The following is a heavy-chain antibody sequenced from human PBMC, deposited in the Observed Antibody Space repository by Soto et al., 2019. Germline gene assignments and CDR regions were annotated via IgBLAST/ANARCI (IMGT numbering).Heavy chain of an antibody. Sequence: GGSLRLSCTASGFTFGDYAMSWVRQAPGKGLEWVGFIRGKAYGGTTEYAASVKGRFTISRDDSKSIAYLQMNSLKTEDTAVYYCTRAVEGYYDSSGYYVHFDYWGQGTLVTVSS. V-gene: IGHV3-49*04. CDR2: IRGKAYGGTT. J-gene: IGHJ4*02. D-gene: IGHD3-22*01. CDR1: GFTFGDYA. CDR3: TRAVEGYYDSSGYYVHFDY.